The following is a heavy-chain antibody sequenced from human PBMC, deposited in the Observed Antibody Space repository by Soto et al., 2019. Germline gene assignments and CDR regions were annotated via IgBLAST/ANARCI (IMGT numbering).Heavy chain of an antibody. CDR1: GYTFTSYG. Sequence: ASVKVSCKASGYTFTSYGISWVRQAPGQGLEWMGWISAYNGNTNYAQKLQGRVTMTTDTSTSTAYMELRSLRSDDTAVYYCARDRPVVAPAAMNFDYWGQGTLVTLSS. D-gene: IGHD2-2*01. CDR3: ARDRPVVAPAAMNFDY. J-gene: IGHJ4*02. CDR2: ISAYNGNT. V-gene: IGHV1-18*01.